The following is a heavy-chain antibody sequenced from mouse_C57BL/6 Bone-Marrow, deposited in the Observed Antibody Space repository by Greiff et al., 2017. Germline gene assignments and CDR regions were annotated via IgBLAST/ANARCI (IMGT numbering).Heavy chain of an antibody. CDR3: ARDGGNYAMDY. V-gene: IGHV5-4*01. CDR1: GFTFSSYA. CDR2: ISDGGSYT. D-gene: IGHD1-1*01. Sequence: VHVKQSGGGLVKPGGSLKLSCAASGFTFSSYAMSWVRQTPEKRLEWVATISDGGSYTYYPDNVKGRFTISRDNAKNNLYLQMSHLKSEDTAMYYCARDGGNYAMDYWGQGTSVTVSS. J-gene: IGHJ4*01.